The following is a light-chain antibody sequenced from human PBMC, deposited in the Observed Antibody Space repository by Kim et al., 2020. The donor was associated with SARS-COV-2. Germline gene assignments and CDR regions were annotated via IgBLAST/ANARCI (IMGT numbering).Light chain of an antibody. Sequence: RQTATLTCTGYNNNVGDQGTAWLQQHQGHPPKLLSFRNNNRPSGISERFSASTSGNTASLTITGLQPEDEADYYCSAWDSSLNTWMFGGGTQLTVL. CDR2: RNN. J-gene: IGLJ3*02. V-gene: IGLV10-54*01. CDR1: NNNVGDQG. CDR3: SAWDSSLNTWM.